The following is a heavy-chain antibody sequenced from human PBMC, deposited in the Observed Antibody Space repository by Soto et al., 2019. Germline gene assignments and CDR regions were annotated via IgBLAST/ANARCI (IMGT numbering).Heavy chain of an antibody. D-gene: IGHD6-19*01. J-gene: IGHJ4*02. CDR3: ARDISVAGQLGLDY. CDR2: LGYDGSNK. V-gene: IGHV3-33*01. CDR1: GFTFSSYG. Sequence: QVQLVESGGGVVQPGRSLRLSCAASGFTFSSYGMHWVRQAPGKGLEWLAVLGYDGSNKYYADSVKGRFTISRDNSKDTIDLQMNSRRAEEAAVYYCARDISVAGQLGLDYWGQGTLVTVSS.